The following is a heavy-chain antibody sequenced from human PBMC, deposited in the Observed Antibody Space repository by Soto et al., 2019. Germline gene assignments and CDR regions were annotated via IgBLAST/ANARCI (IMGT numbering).Heavy chain of an antibody. Sequence: ESGGGLVQPGGSLRLSCAASGFTFSSYAMHWVRQAPGKGLEYVSAISSNGGSTYYANSVKGRFTISRDNSKNTLYLQMGSLRAEDMAVYYCARGEVYYDFWSGYYTYYYMDVWGKGTTVTVSS. CDR3: ARGEVYYDFWSGYYTYYYMDV. J-gene: IGHJ6*03. D-gene: IGHD3-3*01. V-gene: IGHV3-64*01. CDR1: GFTFSSYA. CDR2: ISSNGGST.